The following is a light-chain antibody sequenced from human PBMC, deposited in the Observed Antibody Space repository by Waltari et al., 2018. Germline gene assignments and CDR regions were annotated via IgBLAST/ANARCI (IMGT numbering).Light chain of an antibody. J-gene: IGKJ2*01. V-gene: IGKV1-39*01. CDR3: QQSYSTPLYT. Sequence: DIQMTQSPSSLSASVGDRVTITCRESQSISSYLNWYRQKPGKAPKLLIYAASSLQSGVPSRFSCSGSGTDFTLTISSLQPEDFATYYCQQSYSTPLYTFGQGTKLEIK. CDR1: QSISSY. CDR2: AAS.